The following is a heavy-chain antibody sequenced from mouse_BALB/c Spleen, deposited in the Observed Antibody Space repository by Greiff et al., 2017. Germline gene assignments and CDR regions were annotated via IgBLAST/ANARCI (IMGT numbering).Heavy chain of an antibody. CDR1: GYTFTDYE. CDR3: TGPFAY. V-gene: IGHV1-15*01. J-gene: IGHJ3*01. CDR2: IDPETGGT. Sequence: VQLQQSGAELVRPGASVTLSCKASGYTFTDYEMHWVKQTPVHGLEWIGAIDPETGGTAYNQKFKGKATLTADKSSSTAYMELRSLTSEDSAVYYCTGPFAYWGQGTLVTVSA.